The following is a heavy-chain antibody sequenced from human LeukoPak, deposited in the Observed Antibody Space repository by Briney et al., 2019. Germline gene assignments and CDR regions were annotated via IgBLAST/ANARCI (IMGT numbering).Heavy chain of an antibody. J-gene: IGHJ4*02. CDR3: ARHPSYYDRIDY. CDR2: MYYSGST. D-gene: IGHD3-22*01. V-gene: IGHV4-59*08. Sequence: SETLSLTCTVSGGSMSGFHWSWIRQPPGKGLEWIGYMYYSGSTNYNPSLKSRVTISVDTSKNQFSLKLSSVTAADTAVYYCARHPSYYDRIDYWGQGTLVTVSS. CDR1: GGSMSGFH.